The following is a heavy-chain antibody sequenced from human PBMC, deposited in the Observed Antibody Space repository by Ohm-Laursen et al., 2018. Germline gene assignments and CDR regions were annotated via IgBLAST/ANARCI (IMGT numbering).Heavy chain of an antibody. CDR2: INPNSGGT. J-gene: IGHJ6*02. Sequence: SSVKVSCKASGYTFSAYYIHWVRQAPGQGLEWMGWINPNSGGTNYAQKFQGRVTMTRDTSISTAYMELSRLRSDDTAVYYCARDIVVVTAIRLYYYYYGMDVWGQGTTVTVSS. V-gene: IGHV1-2*02. CDR3: ARDIVVVTAIRLYYYYYGMDV. D-gene: IGHD2-21*02. CDR1: GYTFSAYY.